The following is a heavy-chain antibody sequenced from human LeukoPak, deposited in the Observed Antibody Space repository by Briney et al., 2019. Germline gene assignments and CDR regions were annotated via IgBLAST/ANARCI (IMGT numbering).Heavy chain of an antibody. CDR1: GYTFTSYG. V-gene: IGHV1-18*01. CDR2: ISAYNGNT. J-gene: IGHJ4*02. CDR3: ARSEGDYVWGSRYYFDY. D-gene: IGHD3-16*01. Sequence: EASVKVSCKASGYTFTSYGISWVRQAPGQGLEWMGWISAYNGNTNYAQKLQGRVTMTTDTSTSTAYMELRSLRSDDTAVYYCARSEGDYVWGSRYYFDYWGQGTLVTVSS.